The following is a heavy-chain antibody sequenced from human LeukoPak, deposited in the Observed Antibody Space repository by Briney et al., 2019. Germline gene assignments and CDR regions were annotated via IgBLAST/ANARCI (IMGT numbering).Heavy chain of an antibody. J-gene: IGHJ3*02. CDR1: GFTFSSYS. Sequence: PGGSLRLSCAASGFTFSSYSMNWVRQAPGKGLEWVSSISSSSSYIYYADSVKGRFTISRDNAKNSLYLQMNSLRAEDTAVYYCARVGYDSQYAFDIWGQGTMVTVSS. D-gene: IGHD3-22*01. CDR3: ARVGYDSQYAFDI. V-gene: IGHV3-21*01. CDR2: ISSSSSYI.